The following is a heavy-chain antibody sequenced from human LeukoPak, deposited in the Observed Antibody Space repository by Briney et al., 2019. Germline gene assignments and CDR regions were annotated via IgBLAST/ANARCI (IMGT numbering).Heavy chain of an antibody. CDR2: ISSSSSYL. Sequence: GGSLRLSCAASGFTFSSYSMNWVRQAPGKGLEWVSSISSSSSYLYYADSVKGRFTISRDNAKNSMYLQMNTLRAEDTAVYYCARDSDYGDYYSHWFDPWGQGTLVTVSS. J-gene: IGHJ5*02. V-gene: IGHV3-21*01. CDR1: GFTFSSYS. CDR3: ARDSDYGDYYSHWFDP. D-gene: IGHD4-17*01.